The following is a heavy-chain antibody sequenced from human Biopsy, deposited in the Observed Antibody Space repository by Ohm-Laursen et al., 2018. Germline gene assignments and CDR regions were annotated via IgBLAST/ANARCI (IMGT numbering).Heavy chain of an antibody. CDR1: EYTLTELP. V-gene: IGHV1-24*01. D-gene: IGHD1-1*01. J-gene: IGHJ4*02. CDR3: AADINVWNVNY. Sequence: SVKVSCNVSEYTLTELPIHWVRQAPGKGLEWMGGFDPEHGETLYAQKFQGRVTMTEDTSTDTAYMELSSLRSEDTAVYYYAADINVWNVNYWGQGTQVTVSS. CDR2: FDPEHGET.